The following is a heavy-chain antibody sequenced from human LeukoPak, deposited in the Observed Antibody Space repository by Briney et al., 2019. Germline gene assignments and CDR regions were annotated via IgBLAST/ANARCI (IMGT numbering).Heavy chain of an antibody. Sequence: SETLSLTCTVSGGSISSYYWSWIRQPPGKGLEWIGYIYYSGNTNYNPSLKSRVTISVDTSKNQFSLKLSSVTAADTAVYYCARGRLREAFGYWGQGTLVTVSS. CDR2: IYYSGNT. CDR3: ARGRLREAFGY. J-gene: IGHJ4*02. V-gene: IGHV4-59*01. CDR1: GGSISSYY.